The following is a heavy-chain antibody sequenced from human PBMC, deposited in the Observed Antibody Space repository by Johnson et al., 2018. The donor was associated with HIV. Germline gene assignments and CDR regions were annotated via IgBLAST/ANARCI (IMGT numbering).Heavy chain of an antibody. CDR3: AKDVSVVTPSGSFDI. Sequence: MQLVESGGGVVQPGRSLRLSCAASGFTFSSYPMHWVRQAPGKGLEWVANIKQDGSERYYVDSVKGRFTISRDYAKNSLYLQMNSLRAEDSAVYYCAKDVSVVTPSGSFDIWGQGTRVTVSS. J-gene: IGHJ3*02. D-gene: IGHD4-23*01. CDR1: GFTFSSYP. CDR2: IKQDGSER. V-gene: IGHV3-7*01.